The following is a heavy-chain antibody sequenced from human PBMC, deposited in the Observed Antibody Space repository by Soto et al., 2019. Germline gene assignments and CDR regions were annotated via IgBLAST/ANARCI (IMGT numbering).Heavy chain of an antibody. CDR2: ITPIFGTA. CDR3: AEGLGGGSYRGFDY. CDR1: GGTFSSYA. J-gene: IGHJ4*02. D-gene: IGHD1-26*01. V-gene: IGHV1-69*13. Sequence: GASVKVSCKASGGTFSSYAISWVRQAPGQGLEWMGGITPIFGTANYAQKFQGRVTITADESTSTAYMELSSLRSEDTAVYYCAEGLGGGSYRGFDYWGQGTLVTVSS.